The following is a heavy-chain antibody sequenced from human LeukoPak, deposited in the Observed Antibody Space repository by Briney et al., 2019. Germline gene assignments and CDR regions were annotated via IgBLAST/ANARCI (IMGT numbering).Heavy chain of an antibody. D-gene: IGHD6-19*01. Sequence: GGSLRLSCAASGFTFSRFSMNWVRQAPGKGLEWVSSISSSSDVYYADSLKGRFTISRDNAKNSLYLQMNSLRADDTAVYYCARGIAVAAPDYWGQGSLVAVSS. CDR1: GFTFSRFS. J-gene: IGHJ4*02. V-gene: IGHV3-21*01. CDR2: ISSSSDV. CDR3: ARGIAVAAPDY.